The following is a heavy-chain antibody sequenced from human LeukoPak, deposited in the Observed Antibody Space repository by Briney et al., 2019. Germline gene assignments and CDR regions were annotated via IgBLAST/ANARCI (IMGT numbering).Heavy chain of an antibody. J-gene: IGHJ4*02. D-gene: IGHD1-26*01. Sequence: SETLSLTCTVSGGSIRSSYYYWGWIRQPPGKGLEWIGSIYYSGSTYYNPSLKSRVTMSVDTSKNQFSLKLNSVTAADTAVYYCARGRPYSGGYHLDYWGQGTLVTVSS. CDR3: ARGRPYSGGYHLDY. V-gene: IGHV4-39*01. CDR1: GGSIRSSYYY. CDR2: IYYSGST.